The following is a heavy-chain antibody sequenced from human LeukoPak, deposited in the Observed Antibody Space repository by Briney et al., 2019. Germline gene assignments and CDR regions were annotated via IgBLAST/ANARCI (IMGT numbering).Heavy chain of an antibody. CDR1: GGSISSGGYY. J-gene: IGHJ4*02. D-gene: IGHD6-19*01. Sequence: PSETLSLTCTVSGGSISSGGYYWSWLRQHPGKGLEWIGYIYYSGSTYYNPSLKSRVTISVDTSKNQFSLKLSSVTAADTAVYYCARDRGDSSGSPGYWGQGTLVTVSS. V-gene: IGHV4-31*03. CDR3: ARDRGDSSGSPGY. CDR2: IYYSGST.